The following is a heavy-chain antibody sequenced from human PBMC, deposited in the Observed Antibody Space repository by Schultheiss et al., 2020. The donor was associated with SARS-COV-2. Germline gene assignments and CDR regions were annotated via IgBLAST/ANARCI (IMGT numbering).Heavy chain of an antibody. CDR1: GGSISSYY. D-gene: IGHD3-10*01. CDR2: IYYSGST. Sequence: SETLSLTCTVSGGSISSYYWSWIRQPPGKGLEWIGSIYYSGSTNYNPSLKSRVTISVDTSKNQFSLKLSSVTAADTAVYYCARDSYYGSGSYYYYYGMDVWDQGTTVTVSS. J-gene: IGHJ6*02. V-gene: IGHV4-59*01. CDR3: ARDSYYGSGSYYYYYGMDV.